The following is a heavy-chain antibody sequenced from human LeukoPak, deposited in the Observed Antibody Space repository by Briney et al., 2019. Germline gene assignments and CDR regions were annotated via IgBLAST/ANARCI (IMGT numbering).Heavy chain of an antibody. D-gene: IGHD3-3*02. CDR1: GYTFTSYD. CDR3: ARGRKSIFGVVIMFDY. V-gene: IGHV1-8*03. Sequence: GASVKVSCKASGYTFTSYDINWVRQATGQGLEWMGWMNPNSGNTGYAQKFQGRVTITRNTSISTAYMELSSLRSEDTAVYYCARGRKSIFGVVIMFDYWGRGTLVTVSS. CDR2: MNPNSGNT. J-gene: IGHJ4*02.